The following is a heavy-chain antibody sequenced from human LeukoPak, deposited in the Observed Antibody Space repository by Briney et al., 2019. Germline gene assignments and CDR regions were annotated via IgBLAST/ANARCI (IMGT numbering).Heavy chain of an antibody. CDR1: GFTFSSYA. CDR3: ARGRAFDI. Sequence: GSLRLSCAASGFTFSSYAMHWVRQAPGKGLEWIGYIYYSGSTNYNPSLKSRVTMSVDTSKNQFSLKLSSVTAADTAVYYCARGRAFDIWGQGTMVTVSS. CDR2: IYYSGST. V-gene: IGHV4-59*01. J-gene: IGHJ3*02.